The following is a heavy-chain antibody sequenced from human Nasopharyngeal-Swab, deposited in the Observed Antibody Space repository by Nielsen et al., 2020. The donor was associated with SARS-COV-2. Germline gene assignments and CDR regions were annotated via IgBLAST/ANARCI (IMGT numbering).Heavy chain of an antibody. CDR1: GGTFSSYA. J-gene: IGHJ4*02. CDR2: IITIFGTA. D-gene: IGHD3-16*02. Sequence: SVKVSCKASGGTFSSYAISWLRQAPGQGLEWMGGIITIFGTANYEQKFQGRVTITADESTSTAYMELSSLRSEDTAVYYCARDRDYDYVWGSYRKFDYWGQGTLVTVSS. CDR3: ARDRDYDYVWGSYRKFDY. V-gene: IGHV1-69*13.